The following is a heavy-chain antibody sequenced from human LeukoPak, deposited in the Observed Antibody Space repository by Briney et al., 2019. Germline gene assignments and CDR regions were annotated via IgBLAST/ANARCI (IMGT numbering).Heavy chain of an antibody. CDR1: GYTFTGYY. V-gene: IGHV1-2*04. Sequence: ASVKVSCKASGYTFTGYYMHWVRQAPGQGLEWMGWINPNSGGTNYAQKFQGWVTMTRDTSISTAYMELSRLRSDDTAVYYCARTYSAYGYGMDVWGQGTTVTVSS. D-gene: IGHD5-12*01. CDR3: ARTYSAYGYGMDV. J-gene: IGHJ6*02. CDR2: INPNSGGT.